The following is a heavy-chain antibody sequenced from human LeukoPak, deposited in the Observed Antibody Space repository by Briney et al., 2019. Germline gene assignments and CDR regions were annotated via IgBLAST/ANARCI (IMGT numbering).Heavy chain of an antibody. CDR1: GFTFSSYA. CDR2: ISGSGGST. D-gene: IGHD2-2*01. V-gene: IGHV3-23*01. Sequence: GGSLTLSCAASGFTFSSYAMSWVRQAPAKGLEWVSAISGSGGSTYYADPVKGRFTISRDNPKKTLYLQMNSLRAEDTAVYYCAPGPCSSSTCYAAEGYWGQGTLVTVSS. CDR3: APGPCSSSTCYAAEGY. J-gene: IGHJ4*02.